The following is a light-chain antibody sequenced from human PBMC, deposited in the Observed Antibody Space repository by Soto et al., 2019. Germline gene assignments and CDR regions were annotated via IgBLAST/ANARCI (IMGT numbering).Light chain of an antibody. CDR1: SSDVGGYKH. CDR2: DVT. CDR3: CSYAGNYTLL. J-gene: IGLJ3*02. Sequence: QSALTQPRSVSGSPGQSVTISCTGTSSDVGGYKHVSWYQQHPGKAPRLMIYDVTERPSGVPDRLSGSKSGNTASLTISGLQAEDEAEYYCCSYAGNYTLLFGGGTKLTVL. V-gene: IGLV2-11*01.